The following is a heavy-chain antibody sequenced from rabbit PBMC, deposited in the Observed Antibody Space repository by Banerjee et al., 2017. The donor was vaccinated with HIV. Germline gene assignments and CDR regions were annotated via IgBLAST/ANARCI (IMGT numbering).Heavy chain of an antibody. Sequence: QEQLEESGGDLVKPEGSLTLTCTASGFSFTNKYVMCWVRQAPGKGLEWIGCINTSSGNTVYASWAKGRFTISKTSSTTVTLQMTSLTAADTATYFCARDRDTGSVYYFDLWGPGTLVTVS. V-gene: IGHV1S45*01. CDR2: INTSSGNT. J-gene: IGHJ6*01. D-gene: IGHD8-1*01. CDR3: ARDRDTGSVYYFDL. CDR1: GFSFTNKYV.